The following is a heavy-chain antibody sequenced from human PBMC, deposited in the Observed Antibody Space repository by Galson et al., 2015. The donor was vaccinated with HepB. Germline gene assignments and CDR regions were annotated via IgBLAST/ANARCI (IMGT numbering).Heavy chain of an antibody. CDR2: IRYDGSNK. D-gene: IGHD1-26*01. J-gene: IGHJ4*02. V-gene: IGHV3-30*02. CDR1: GFTFSSYG. Sequence: SLRLSCAASGFTFSSYGMHWVRQAPGKGLEWVAFIRYDGSNKYYADSVKGRFTISRDNSKNTLYLQMNSLRAEDTAVYYCAKDRIVGATTTPPYYFDYWGQGTLVTVSS. CDR3: AKDRIVGATTTPPYYFDY.